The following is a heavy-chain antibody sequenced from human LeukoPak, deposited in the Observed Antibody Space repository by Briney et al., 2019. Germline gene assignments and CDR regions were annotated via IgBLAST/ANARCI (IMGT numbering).Heavy chain of an antibody. D-gene: IGHD4-17*01. CDR1: GFTFSSYG. Sequence: PGGSLRLSCAASGFTFSSYGMSWVRQAPGKGLEWVSAISGSGGSTYYADSVKGRFTISRDNSKNTLYLQMNSQRAEDTAVYYCAKDRSVTQNWFDPWGQGTLVTVSS. J-gene: IGHJ5*02. V-gene: IGHV3-23*01. CDR3: AKDRSVTQNWFDP. CDR2: ISGSGGST.